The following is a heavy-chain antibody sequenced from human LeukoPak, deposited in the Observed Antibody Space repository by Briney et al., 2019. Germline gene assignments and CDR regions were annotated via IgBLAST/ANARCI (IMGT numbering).Heavy chain of an antibody. D-gene: IGHD3-10*01. J-gene: IGHJ4*02. CDR3: IKFGSQEY. Sequence: SGGSLRLSCAASGFTFSASAMHWVRQASGKGLEWVGRIRSKANSYTTDYAASVKGRFTISRDDSKNTAYLQMNSLKTEDTALYYCIKFGSQEYWGQGTPVTVSS. CDR2: IRSKANSYTT. V-gene: IGHV3-73*01. CDR1: GFTFSASA.